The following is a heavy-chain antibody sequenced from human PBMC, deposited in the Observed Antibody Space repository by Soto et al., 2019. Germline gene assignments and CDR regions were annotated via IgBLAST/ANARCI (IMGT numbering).Heavy chain of an antibody. CDR3: AKDLNYDFWSGYGWVYYYAMDV. J-gene: IGHJ6*01. CDR2: ISYDGNNK. D-gene: IGHD3-3*01. V-gene: IGHV3-30*18. CDR1: GFTFSRYG. Sequence: QVQLVESGGGVVQPGRSLRLSCAASGFTFSRYGMHWVRQAPGKGLEWVAVISYDGNNKYYEDSVKGRFNISRDNSKNTLYLQMNSLRGEDTAVYYCAKDLNYDFWSGYGWVYYYAMDVW.